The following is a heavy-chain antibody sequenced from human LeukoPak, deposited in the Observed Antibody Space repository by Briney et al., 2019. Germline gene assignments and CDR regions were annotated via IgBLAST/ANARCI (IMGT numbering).Heavy chain of an antibody. J-gene: IGHJ4*02. CDR3: AKDLLGYCSGGSCYSVGFDY. D-gene: IGHD2-15*01. CDR1: GFTFSSYA. Sequence: GGSLRHSCAASGFTFSSYAMSWVRQAPGKGLEWVSAISGSGGSTYYADSVKGRFTISRDNSKNTLYLQMNSLRAEDTAVYYCAKDLLGYCSGGSCYSVGFDYWGQGTLVTVSS. V-gene: IGHV3-23*01. CDR2: ISGSGGST.